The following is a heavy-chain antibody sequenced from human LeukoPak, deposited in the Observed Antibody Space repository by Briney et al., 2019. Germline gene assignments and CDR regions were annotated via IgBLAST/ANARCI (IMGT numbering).Heavy chain of an antibody. D-gene: IGHD2-2*01. V-gene: IGHV1-46*03. J-gene: IGHJ4*02. Sequence: ASVKVSCKASGYTFTSYHMHWVRQAPGQGLEWMGIINPSGGSTSYAQKFQGRVTMTRDTSTSTVYMELSSLRFEDTAVYYCARVVPAATPSYYYFDYWGQGTLVTVSS. CDR1: GYTFTSYH. CDR2: INPSGGST. CDR3: ARVVPAATPSYYYFDY.